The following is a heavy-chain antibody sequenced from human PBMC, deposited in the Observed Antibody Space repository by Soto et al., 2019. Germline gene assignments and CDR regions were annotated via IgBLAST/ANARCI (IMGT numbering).Heavy chain of an antibody. J-gene: IGHJ4*02. Sequence: QVQLVQSGAEVKKPGSSVKVSCKASGGTFSSYAISWVRQAPGQGLEWMGGIIPIFGTANYAQQFQGRVTITADESTSTAYMGLSSLRSEDTAVYYCVIVVVTAHHYYFDYWGQVTLVTVSS. CDR1: GGTFSSYA. D-gene: IGHD2-21*02. CDR3: VIVVVTAHHYYFDY. CDR2: IIPIFGTA. V-gene: IGHV1-69*01.